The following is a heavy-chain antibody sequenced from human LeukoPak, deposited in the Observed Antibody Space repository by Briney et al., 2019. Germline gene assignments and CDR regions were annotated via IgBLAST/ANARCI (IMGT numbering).Heavy chain of an antibody. J-gene: IGHJ4*02. CDR1: GGSISSDY. CDR2: IYYSGST. D-gene: IGHD5-18*01. Sequence: SETLSLTCTVSGGSISSDYWSWIRQPPGKGLEWIGYIYYSGSTNYNPSLKSRATISVDRSKNQFSLNLSSVTAADTAIYYCARGRGYNYPFDYWGQGTLVTVSS. V-gene: IGHV4-59*01. CDR3: ARGRGYNYPFDY.